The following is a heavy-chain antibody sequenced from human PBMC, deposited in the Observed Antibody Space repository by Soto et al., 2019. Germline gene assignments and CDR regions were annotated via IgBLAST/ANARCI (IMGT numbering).Heavy chain of an antibody. CDR1: GYSFTNYW. J-gene: IGHJ6*02. CDR3: ARLGFNYDFLSGYYNVHHYYGIDV. Sequence: TGESLKISCKGSGYSFTNYWIGWVRQMPGKDLEWIGIIYPEDSETRYSPSFQGLVTISVDKSISTAYLQWNSLQASDTATYYCARLGFNYDFLSGYYNVHHYYGIDVWGQGTTVTVSS. CDR2: IYPEDSET. D-gene: IGHD3-3*01. V-gene: IGHV5-51*01.